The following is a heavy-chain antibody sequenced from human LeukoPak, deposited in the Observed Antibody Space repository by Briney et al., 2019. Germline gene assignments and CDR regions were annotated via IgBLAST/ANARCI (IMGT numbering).Heavy chain of an antibody. CDR1: GGSFSGYY. D-gene: IGHD5-18*01. J-gene: IGHJ4*02. CDR2: INHSGST. Sequence: SETLSLTCAVYGGSFSGYYWSWIRQPPGKGLEWIGEINHSGSTNYNPSLKSRVTISVDTSKSQFSLKLSSVTAADTAVYYCATSPGRIQLWLRSFDYWGQGTLVTVSS. CDR3: ATSPGRIQLWLRSFDY. V-gene: IGHV4-34*01.